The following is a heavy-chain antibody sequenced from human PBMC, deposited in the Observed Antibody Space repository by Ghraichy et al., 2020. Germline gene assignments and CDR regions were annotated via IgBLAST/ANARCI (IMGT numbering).Heavy chain of an antibody. CDR3: ARGGGYYDILTGYDYYYGMDV. CDR2: IYHSGST. J-gene: IGHJ6*02. V-gene: IGHV4-4*02. Sequence: SETLSLTCAVSGGSISSSNLWRGVRQPPGKGLEWIGEIYHSGSTNYNPSLKSRVTISVDKSKNQFSLKLSSVTAADTAVYYCARGGGYYDILTGYDYYYGMDVWGQGTTVTVSS. CDR1: GGSISSSNL. D-gene: IGHD3-9*01.